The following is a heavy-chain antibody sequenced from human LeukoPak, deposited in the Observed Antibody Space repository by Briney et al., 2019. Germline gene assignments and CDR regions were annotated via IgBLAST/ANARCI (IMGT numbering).Heavy chain of an antibody. CDR3: ARGVPRGRTSKRRLSIPLDY. V-gene: IGHV3-66*01. CDR2: IYSGGST. Sequence: GGSLRLSCAASGFTVSSNYMSWVRQAPGKGLEWVSVIYSGGSTYYADSVKGRFTISRDNSKNTLYLQMNSLRAEDTAVYYCARGVPRGRTSKRRLSIPLDYWGQGTLVTVSS. J-gene: IGHJ4*02. CDR1: GFTVSSNY. D-gene: IGHD5-24*01.